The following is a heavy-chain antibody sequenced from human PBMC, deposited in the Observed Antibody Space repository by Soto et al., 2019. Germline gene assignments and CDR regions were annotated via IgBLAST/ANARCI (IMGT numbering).Heavy chain of an antibody. J-gene: IGHJ4*02. Sequence: EVQLLESGGGLVQPGGSLRLSCAASGFTFSSYAMSWVRQAPGKGLEWVSAISGSAGSTYYAASVKGRFTISRDNSKNTLYLQMNSLRAEDTAVFYCTKDLWPYLPAGGEFDSWGQGTLVTVSS. D-gene: IGHD3-16*01. CDR3: TKDLWPYLPAGGEFDS. CDR2: ISGSAGST. V-gene: IGHV3-23*01. CDR1: GFTFSSYA.